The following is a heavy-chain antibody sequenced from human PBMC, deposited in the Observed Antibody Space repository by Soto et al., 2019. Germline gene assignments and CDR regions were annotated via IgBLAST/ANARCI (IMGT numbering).Heavy chain of an antibody. V-gene: IGHV6-1*01. CDR1: GDSVSTNSAA. CDR3: XRGVEWLFNFYFYDMDV. J-gene: IGHJ6*02. CDR2: TYYRSKWYA. Sequence: SQTLSLTCAISGDSVSTNSAAWNWIMPSPSRGLEWLGRTYYRSKWYADYAPSVKSRITISPDTSKNQFYLQLHPVTPEDTAVYYGXRGVEWLFNFYFYDMDVWGQGTTVTVSS. D-gene: IGHD3-3*01.